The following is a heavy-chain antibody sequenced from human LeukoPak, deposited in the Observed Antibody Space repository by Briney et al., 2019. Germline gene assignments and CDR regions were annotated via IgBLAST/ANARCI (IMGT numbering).Heavy chain of an antibody. D-gene: IGHD6-13*01. Sequence: PGGSLRLSCAASGFTFDDYAMHWVRQAPGKGLEWVSGISWNSGSIGYADSVKGRFTISRDNAKNSLYLQMNSLRAEDMALYYCAKSGRGFIAATGFDYWGQGTLVTVSS. V-gene: IGHV3-9*03. CDR1: GFTFDDYA. CDR2: ISWNSGSI. J-gene: IGHJ4*02. CDR3: AKSGRGFIAATGFDY.